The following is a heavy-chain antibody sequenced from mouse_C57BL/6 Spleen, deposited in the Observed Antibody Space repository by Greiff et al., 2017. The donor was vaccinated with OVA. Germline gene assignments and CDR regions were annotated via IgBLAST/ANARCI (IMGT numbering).Heavy chain of an antibody. CDR2: INPNNGGP. V-gene: IGHV1-18*01. Sequence: AQLQQSGPELVKPGASVKIPCKASGYTFTASNMDWVKQSLGTRLEWIGDINPNNGGPIYNQKFKGKATLNVDKSSSTAYMELRSLTSEDTAVYYCAREERNYGSSYVGAMDYWGQGTSVTVSS. CDR1: GYTFTASN. J-gene: IGHJ4*01. D-gene: IGHD1-1*01. CDR3: AREERNYGSSYVGAMDY.